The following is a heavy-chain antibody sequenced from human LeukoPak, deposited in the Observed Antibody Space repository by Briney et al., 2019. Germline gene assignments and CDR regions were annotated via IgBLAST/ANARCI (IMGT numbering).Heavy chain of an antibody. CDR2: IYYSGST. V-gene: IGHV4-31*03. CDR3: ARDGTGHNWFDP. D-gene: IGHD3/OR15-3a*01. J-gene: IGHJ5*02. CDR1: GGSISSGGYY. Sequence: SETLSLTCTVSGGSISSGGYYWSWIRQHPGKGLEWIGYIYYSGSTYYNPSLKSRVTISVDTSKNQFSLKLSSVTAADTAVYYCARDGTGHNWFDPWGQGTLVTVSP.